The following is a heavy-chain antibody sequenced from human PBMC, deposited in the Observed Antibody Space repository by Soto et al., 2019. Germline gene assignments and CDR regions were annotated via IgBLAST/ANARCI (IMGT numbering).Heavy chain of an antibody. V-gene: IGHV1-18*01. Sequence: QVQLVQSGAEVKKHGALVKVSCKASGYNFNSYTISWVRQAPGQGLEWMGRISAYNGNTTYSQKLQGRVTMTTETSTSIDYMELRSLRSDETAVYHCARVVGALGHWFDPWGQGTLVTVSS. CDR1: GYNFNSYT. D-gene: IGHD1-26*01. CDR3: ARVVGALGHWFDP. J-gene: IGHJ5*02. CDR2: ISAYNGNT.